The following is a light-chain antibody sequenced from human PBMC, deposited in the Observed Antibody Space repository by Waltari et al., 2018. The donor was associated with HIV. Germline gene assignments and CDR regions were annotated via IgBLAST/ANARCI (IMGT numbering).Light chain of an antibody. CDR1: QSVTSSF. J-gene: IGKJ4*01. CDR2: GAS. V-gene: IGKV3-20*01. CDR3: QQYGSSPLT. Sequence: EIVLTQSPGTLSLSPGERATLSCRASQSVTSSFLSWYQQKPGQAPRLLIYGASSRATGIPERFSGGGSGTDFTLTISRLEPEDFAVYYCQQYGSSPLTFGGGTKVDIK.